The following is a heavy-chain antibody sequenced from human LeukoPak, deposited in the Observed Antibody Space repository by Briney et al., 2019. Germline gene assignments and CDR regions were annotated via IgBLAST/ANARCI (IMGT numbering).Heavy chain of an antibody. D-gene: IGHD3-22*01. CDR1: GGSISSYY. V-gene: IGHV4-59*01. CDR3: AGASYDSSGVH. CDR2: IYYSGST. Sequence: SETLSLTCTVSGGSISSYYWSWIRQPPGKGLEWVGYIYYSGSTNYNPSLKSRVTISVDTSKNQFSLKLSSVTAADTAVYYCAGASYDSSGVHWGQGTLVTVSS. J-gene: IGHJ4*02.